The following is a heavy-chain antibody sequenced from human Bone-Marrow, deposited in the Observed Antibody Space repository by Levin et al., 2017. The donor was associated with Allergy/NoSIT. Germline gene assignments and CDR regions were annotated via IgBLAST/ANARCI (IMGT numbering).Heavy chain of an antibody. Sequence: SETLSLTCAVSGHSINSGYYWGWIRQPPGKGLEWIGSIFYTGNTYYNPSLKSRVTISIDTSKNQYSLKLSSVTAADTAVYYCARGGVSSYWFDPWGQGTLVTVSS. V-gene: IGHV4-38-2*01. J-gene: IGHJ5*02. CDR1: GHSINSGYY. CDR2: IFYTGNT. CDR3: ARGGVSSYWFDP. D-gene: IGHD3-16*01.